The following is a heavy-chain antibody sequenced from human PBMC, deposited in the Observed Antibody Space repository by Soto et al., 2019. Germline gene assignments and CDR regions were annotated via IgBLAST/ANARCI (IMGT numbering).Heavy chain of an antibody. CDR3: ARAESDYDILAVFFWSAP. CDR1: GYTFTSYG. Sequence: ASVKVSCKASGYTFTSYGISWVRQAPGQGLEWMGWISAYNGNTNYAQKLQGRVTMTTDTSTSTAYMELRSLRSDDTAVYYCARAESDYDILAVFFWSAPGGQGTLVTVSS. V-gene: IGHV1-18*01. CDR2: ISAYNGNT. J-gene: IGHJ5*02. D-gene: IGHD3-9*01.